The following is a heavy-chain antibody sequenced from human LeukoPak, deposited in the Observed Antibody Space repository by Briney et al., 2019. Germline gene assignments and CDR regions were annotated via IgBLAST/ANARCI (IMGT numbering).Heavy chain of an antibody. CDR3: ARGSIAVAGTNYYYYGMDV. Sequence: SETLSLTCAVYGGSFSGYYWSWIRQPPGKGLEWIGEINHGGSTNYNPSLKSRVTITVDTSKNQFSLKLSSVTAADTAVYYCARGSIAVAGTNYYYYGMDVWGQGTTVTVSS. D-gene: IGHD6-19*01. J-gene: IGHJ6*02. CDR1: GGSFSGYY. CDR2: INHGGST. V-gene: IGHV4-34*01.